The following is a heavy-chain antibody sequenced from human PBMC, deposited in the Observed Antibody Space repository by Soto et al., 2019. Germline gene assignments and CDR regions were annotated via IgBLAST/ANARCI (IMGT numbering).Heavy chain of an antibody. CDR1: GFTFSGYS. CDR2: ISSVSDYM. Sequence: NPGGSLRLSCAASGFTFSGYSMNWVRQAPGKGLEWVSSISSVSDYMYYADSVKGRFTISRDNAKNSLYLQLNSLRAEDTAVYYCARVGYTYGSLDYWGQGTLVTVSS. V-gene: IGHV3-21*01. J-gene: IGHJ4*02. CDR3: ARVGYTYGSLDY. D-gene: IGHD5-18*01.